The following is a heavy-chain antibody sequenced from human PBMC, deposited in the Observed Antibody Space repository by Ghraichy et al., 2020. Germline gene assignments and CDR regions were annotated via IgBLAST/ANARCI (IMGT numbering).Heavy chain of an antibody. CDR2: IHYTGSI. Sequence: SETLSLTCTVSGGSINDYYWSWLRQPPGKGLEWIGYIHYTGSIKYNPSLDSRVSISIDRSNNRFSLILRSMTAADTAVYFCARHPYGASSNAWSFYLDYWGQGILVTVSS. CDR3: ARHPYGASSNAWSFYLDY. CDR1: GGSINDYY. J-gene: IGHJ4*02. D-gene: IGHD4-17*01. V-gene: IGHV4-59*12.